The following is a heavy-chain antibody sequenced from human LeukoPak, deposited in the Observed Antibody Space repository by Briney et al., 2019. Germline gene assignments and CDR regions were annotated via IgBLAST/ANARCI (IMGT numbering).Heavy chain of an antibody. D-gene: IGHD2-21*02. CDR1: GYTFSDYY. J-gene: IGHJ4*02. CDR2: INPNNGGT. Sequence: ASVKVSCKASGYTFSDYYMHWVRQAPGQGLEWMGRINPNNGGTNYAQKFQGRVTMTTDTSTSTAYMELRSLRSDDTAVYYCARKDCLGDCYKLEYWGQGTLVTASS. CDR3: ARKDCLGDCYKLEY. V-gene: IGHV1-2*02.